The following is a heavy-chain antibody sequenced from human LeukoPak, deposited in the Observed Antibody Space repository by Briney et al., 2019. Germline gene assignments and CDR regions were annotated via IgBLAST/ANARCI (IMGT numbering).Heavy chain of an antibody. CDR3: ARATRNGYDY. Sequence: GGSLLLSCAASGFTFRIYGMNWVRPAPGKGPEWVSYISSGSDTIYYADSAKGRFTMSRDNAKNSLFLQMNSLRAEDTAVYYCARATRNGYDYWGQGTLVTVPS. CDR2: ISSGSDTI. D-gene: IGHD5-24*01. V-gene: IGHV3-48*04. J-gene: IGHJ4*02. CDR1: GFTFRIYG.